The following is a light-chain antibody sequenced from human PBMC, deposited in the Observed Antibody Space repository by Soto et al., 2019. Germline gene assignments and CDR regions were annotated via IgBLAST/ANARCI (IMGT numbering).Light chain of an antibody. V-gene: IGLV2-14*01. CDR1: SSDIGDYNY. CDR2: EVT. CDR3: SSYTRTSTLV. J-gene: IGLJ2*01. Sequence: QSVLTQPASVSGSPGQSITISCTGTSSDIGDYNYVSWYQHNPGKAPKVIIYEVTHRPSGVSNRFSGSKSANTASLTISGLQAEDEADYYCSSYTRTSTLVFGGGTKLTVL.